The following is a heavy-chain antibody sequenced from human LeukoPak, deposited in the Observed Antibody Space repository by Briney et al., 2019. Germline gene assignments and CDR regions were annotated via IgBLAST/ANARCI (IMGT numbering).Heavy chain of an antibody. D-gene: IGHD2-15*01. J-gene: IGHJ1*01. CDR3: ASYCSGGSCCSYRQYFQH. Sequence: SETLSLTCTVSGGSISSGGYYWSWIRQHPGKGLEWIGYIYYSGSTYYNPSLKSRVTISVDTSKNQFSLKLSSVTAADTAVYYCASYCSGGSCCSYRQYFQHWGQGTLVTVSS. CDR2: IYYSGST. V-gene: IGHV4-31*03. CDR1: GGSISSGGYY.